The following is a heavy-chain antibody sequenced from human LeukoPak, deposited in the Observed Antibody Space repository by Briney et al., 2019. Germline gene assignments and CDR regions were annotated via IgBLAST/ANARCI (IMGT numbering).Heavy chain of an antibody. Sequence: GASVTVSCKASGYTFTSYGISWVRQAPGQGLEWMGWISAYNGNTNYAQKLQGRVTMTTDTSTSTAYMELRSLRSDDTAVYYCARDKKVGYYDSSGYYYWSPFDYWGQGTLVTVSS. J-gene: IGHJ4*02. V-gene: IGHV1-18*01. CDR3: ARDKKVGYYDSSGYYYWSPFDY. CDR2: ISAYNGNT. CDR1: GYTFTSYG. D-gene: IGHD3-22*01.